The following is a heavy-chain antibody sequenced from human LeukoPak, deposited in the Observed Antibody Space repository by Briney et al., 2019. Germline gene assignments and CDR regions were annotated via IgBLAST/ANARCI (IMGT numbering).Heavy chain of an antibody. CDR2: IRSKAYGGTT. J-gene: IGHJ4*02. CDR1: GFTFGDYG. V-gene: IGHV3-49*04. Sequence: GGSLRLSCTTPGFTFGDYGMSWVRQAPGKGLEWVGFIRSKAYGGTTENAASVKGRFTISRDDSKSIAYLQMNSLKTEDTAVYYCTGSFGELTFFDYWGLGTLVTVSS. CDR3: TGSFGELTFFDY. D-gene: IGHD3-10*01.